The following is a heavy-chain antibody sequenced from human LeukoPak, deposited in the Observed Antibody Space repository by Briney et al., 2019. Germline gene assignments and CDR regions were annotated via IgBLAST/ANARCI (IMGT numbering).Heavy chain of an antibody. V-gene: IGHV3-23*01. Sequence: GGSLSLSCAASGFTFSKFAMSWVRQAPGRGLEGVSRISAPTDSIYNADSVKGRFTISRDNSKNTLFLLMNTPRAEDTAVYYCARDAGKGSKDFEFDYWGQGVRVIVSS. CDR3: ARDAGKGSKDFEFDY. J-gene: IGHJ4*02. CDR1: GFTFSKFA. CDR2: ISAPTDSI. D-gene: IGHD1-14*01.